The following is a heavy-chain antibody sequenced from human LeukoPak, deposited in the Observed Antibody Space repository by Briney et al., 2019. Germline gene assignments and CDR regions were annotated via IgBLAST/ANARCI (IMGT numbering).Heavy chain of an antibody. V-gene: IGHV3-30*04. CDR1: GFTFSSYA. CDR2: ISYDGSNK. CDR3: ANLPLSSGWTYFDY. J-gene: IGHJ4*02. Sequence: GRSLRLSCAASGFTFSSYAMDWVRQAPGEGLEWVAVISYDGSNKYYADSVKGRFTISRDNSKNTLYLQMNSLRAEDTAVYYCANLPLSSGWTYFDYWGQGTLVTVSS. D-gene: IGHD6-19*01.